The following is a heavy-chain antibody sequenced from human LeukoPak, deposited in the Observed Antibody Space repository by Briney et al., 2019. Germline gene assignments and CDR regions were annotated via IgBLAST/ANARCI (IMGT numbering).Heavy chain of an antibody. CDR3: ASSVVTPFSNWFDP. Sequence: ASVKVSCKASGGTFSSYAISWVRQAPGQGLEWMGGIIPIFGTANYAQKFQGRVTITTDESTSTAYMELSSLRSEDTAVYYCASSVVTPFSNWFDPWGQGTLVTVSS. D-gene: IGHD4-23*01. J-gene: IGHJ5*02. V-gene: IGHV1-69*05. CDR1: GGTFSSYA. CDR2: IIPIFGTA.